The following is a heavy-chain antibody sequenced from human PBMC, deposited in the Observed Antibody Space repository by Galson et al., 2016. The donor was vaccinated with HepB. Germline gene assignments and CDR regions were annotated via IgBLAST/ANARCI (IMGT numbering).Heavy chain of an antibody. CDR1: GFTFNYTW. V-gene: IGHV3-15*01. Sequence: SLRLSCAASGFTFNYTWMTWVRQAPGKGLEWVGRIKSKTGGGTTDYTAPVKGRFTISRDDSKNTVYLQMNSLKTEDTAVYYCTTDSLDFWGQGALVTVSS. J-gene: IGHJ4*02. CDR2: IKSKTGGGTT. CDR3: TTDSLDF.